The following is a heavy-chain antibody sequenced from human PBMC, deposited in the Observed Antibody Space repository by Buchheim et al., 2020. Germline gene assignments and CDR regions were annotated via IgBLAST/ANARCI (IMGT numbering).Heavy chain of an antibody. V-gene: IGHV3-48*01. CDR3: ARDQGSGWSSNWFDP. D-gene: IGHD6-19*01. Sequence: EVQLVESGGGLVQPGGSLRLSCAASGFTFSSYSMNWVRQAPGKGLEWVSYISSSSTIYYADSVKGRFTISRDNAKNSLYLQMNSLRAEDTAVYYCARDQGSGWSSNWFDPWGQGTL. CDR1: GFTFSSYS. CDR2: ISSSSTI. J-gene: IGHJ5*02.